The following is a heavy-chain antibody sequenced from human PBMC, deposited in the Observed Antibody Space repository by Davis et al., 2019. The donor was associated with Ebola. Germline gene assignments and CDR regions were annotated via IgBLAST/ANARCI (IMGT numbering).Heavy chain of an antibody. D-gene: IGHD6-13*01. Sequence: WFPQPPRPGLPWIGSIYYSGSTYYNPPLKSRVTISVDTSKNQFSLKLSSVTAAETAVYYCARHSLISSWHRWGQGNLVTVSS. CDR2: IYYSGST. CDR3: ARHSLISSWHR. V-gene: IGHV4-39*01. J-gene: IGHJ4*02.